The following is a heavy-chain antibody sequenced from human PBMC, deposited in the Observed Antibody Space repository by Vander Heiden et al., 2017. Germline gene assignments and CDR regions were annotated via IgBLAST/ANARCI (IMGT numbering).Heavy chain of an antibody. J-gene: IGHJ4*02. CDR1: GGPFSGYY. D-gene: IGHD3-10*01. V-gene: IGHV4-34*01. CDR3: ARESVLLWFGELL. CDR2: INHSGST. Sequence: QVQLQQWSAGLLKPSETLSLTCAVHGGPFSGYYWSWFRQPPGKGLEWIGEINHSGSTNYNPSLKSRVTISVDTSKNQCSLKLSSVTAADTAVYYCARESVLLWFGELLWGQGTLVTVSS.